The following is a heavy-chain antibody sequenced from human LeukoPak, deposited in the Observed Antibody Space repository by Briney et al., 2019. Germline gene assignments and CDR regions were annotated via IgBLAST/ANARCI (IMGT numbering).Heavy chain of an antibody. CDR1: GYTFTSYG. D-gene: IGHD3-22*01. CDR2: ISAYNGNT. Sequence: ASVKVSCKASGYTFTSYGISWVRQAPGQGREWMGWISAYNGNTNYAQKLQGRVTMTTDTSTSTAYMELRSLSSDDTAVYYCASTNYYDSSGYSYWGQGTLVTVSS. J-gene: IGHJ4*02. V-gene: IGHV1-18*01. CDR3: ASTNYYDSSGYSY.